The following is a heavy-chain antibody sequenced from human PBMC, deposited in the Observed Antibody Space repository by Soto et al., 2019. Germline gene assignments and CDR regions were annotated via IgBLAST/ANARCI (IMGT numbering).Heavy chain of an antibody. Sequence: GGSLRLSCAASGFTFSSYDMHWVRQATGKGLEWVSAIGTAGDTYYPGSVKGRFTISRENAKNSLYLQMNSLRAGDTAVYYCAREYYDFWSGYRNWYFDLWGRGTLVTVSS. CDR3: AREYYDFWSGYRNWYFDL. D-gene: IGHD3-3*01. CDR1: GFTFSSYD. J-gene: IGHJ2*01. CDR2: IGTAGDT. V-gene: IGHV3-13*01.